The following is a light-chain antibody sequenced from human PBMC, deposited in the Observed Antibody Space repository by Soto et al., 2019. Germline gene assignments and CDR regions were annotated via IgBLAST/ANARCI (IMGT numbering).Light chain of an antibody. J-gene: IGKJ2*01. CDR3: QHYNYWPYT. CDR1: QSVRTN. CDR2: YSS. V-gene: IGKV3D-15*01. Sequence: EVMMTQFPDTVSVTPGETVTLSCGASQSVRTNLAWYQQRPGQAPRLLIHYSSTRATDVPARFSGSGSGAEFPLTISSLQSEDFAVYCCQHYNYWPYTFGQGTKVDIK.